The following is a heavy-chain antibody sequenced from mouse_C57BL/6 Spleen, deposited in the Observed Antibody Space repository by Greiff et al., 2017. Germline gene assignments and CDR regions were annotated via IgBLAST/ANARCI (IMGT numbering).Heavy chain of an antibody. D-gene: IGHD4-1*01. V-gene: IGHV5-17*01. CDR3: ARNWHENYFDY. Sequence: VQLQQSGGGLVKPGGSLKLSCAASGFTVSDYGMHWVRQAPERALEWVAYMSSGSSTRYYADTVQGRFTISRDNAKNTLFLQMTSLRSEDTAMFYCARNWHENYFDYWGQGTTLTVSS. CDR2: MSSGSSTR. J-gene: IGHJ2*01. CDR1: GFTVSDYG.